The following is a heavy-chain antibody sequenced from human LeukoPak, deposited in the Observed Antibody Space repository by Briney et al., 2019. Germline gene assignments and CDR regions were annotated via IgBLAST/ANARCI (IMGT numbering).Heavy chain of an antibody. CDR1: GFIFTNYA. CDR2: IVGGGGTT. D-gene: IGHD6-19*01. J-gene: IGHJ4*02. Sequence: GGSLRLSCAASGFIFTNYAMSWVRQAPGKGLEWVSAIVGGGGTTFYADSVKGRFTISRDNAKNTVYLQMNRLRAEDTAVYYCAKARLSTGWAYNDYWGQGTLVTVSS. V-gene: IGHV3-23*01. CDR3: AKARLSTGWAYNDY.